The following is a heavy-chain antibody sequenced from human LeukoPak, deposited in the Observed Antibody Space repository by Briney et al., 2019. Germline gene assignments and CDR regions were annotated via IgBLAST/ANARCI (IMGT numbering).Heavy chain of an antibody. CDR1: GYTFTGYY. V-gene: IGHV1-2*02. D-gene: IGHD2-2*01. CDR2: INPNSGVT. CDR3: ARVKKLMPEFEF. J-gene: IGHJ4*02. Sequence: ASVKVSCKASGYTFTGYYMHWVRQAPGQGLEWMGWINPNSGVTKYAQKFQGRVSMTRDTSINTAYMDLTNLRSDDTAIFYCARVKKLMPEFEFWGQGTLVTVSS.